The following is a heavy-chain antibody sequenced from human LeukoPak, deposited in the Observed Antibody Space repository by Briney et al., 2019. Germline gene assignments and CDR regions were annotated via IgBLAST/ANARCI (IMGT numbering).Heavy chain of an antibody. D-gene: IGHD7-27*01. CDR2: ITTGGPNT. J-gene: IGHJ4*02. CDR3: AKDGGLWVSAHWGDS. CDR1: GFTFSSYW. Sequence: GGSLRLSCAASGFTFSSYWMSWVRQAPGKGLKWVSTITTGGPNTYYADSVKGRFTVSRDDSKNTLYLQMNSLRAEDTAVYYCAKDGGLWVSAHWGDSWGRGTLVTVSS. V-gene: IGHV3-23*01.